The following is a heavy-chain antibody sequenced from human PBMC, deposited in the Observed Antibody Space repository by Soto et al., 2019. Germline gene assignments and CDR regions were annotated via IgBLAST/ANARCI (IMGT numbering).Heavy chain of an antibody. D-gene: IGHD4-4*01. CDR3: ARGRNSIPIDY. CDR2: INHSGST. J-gene: IGHJ4*02. CDR1: GGSFSGYY. V-gene: IGHV4-34*01. Sequence: QVQLQQWGAGLLKPSETLSLTCAVYGGSFSGYYWSWIRQPPGKGLEWIGEINHSGSTNYNPSLKSRVTISVDTSKNQFSLKLSSVTDADTAVYYWARGRNSIPIDYWGQGTLVTVSS.